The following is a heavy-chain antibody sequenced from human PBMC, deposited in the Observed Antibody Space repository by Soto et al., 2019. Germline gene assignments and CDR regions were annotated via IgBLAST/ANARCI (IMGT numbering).Heavy chain of an antibody. J-gene: IGHJ4*02. V-gene: IGHV1-69*02. CDR2: IIPILGIA. CDR1: GGTFSSYT. CDR3: XXXXXXXXXXXX. Sequence: QVQLVQSGAEVKKPGSSVKVSCKASGGTFSSYTISWVRQAPGQGLEWMGRIIPILGIANYAQKFQGRVTITADKSTSTAYMELSSLRSEDXXXXXXXXXXXXXXXXXXWGQGTLVTVSS.